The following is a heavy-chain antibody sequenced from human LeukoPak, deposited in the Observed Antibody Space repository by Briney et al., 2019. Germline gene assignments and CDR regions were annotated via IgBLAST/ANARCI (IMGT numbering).Heavy chain of an antibody. V-gene: IGHV1-69*02. CDR3: AYCTNGVCYRGGVYGMDV. Sequence: ASVKVSCKASGGTFSSYTISWVRQAPGQGLEWMGRIIPILGIANYAQKFQGRVTITADKSTSTAYMELSSLRSENTAVYYCAYCTNGVCYRGGVYGMDVWGQGTTVTVYS. D-gene: IGHD2-8*01. J-gene: IGHJ6*02. CDR2: IIPILGIA. CDR1: GGTFSSYT.